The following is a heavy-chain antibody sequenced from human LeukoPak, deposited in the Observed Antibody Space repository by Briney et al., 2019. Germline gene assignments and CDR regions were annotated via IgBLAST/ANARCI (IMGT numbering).Heavy chain of an antibody. V-gene: IGHV1-18*01. CDR3: ARGGGDIVVVPAARIPYNWFDP. Sequence: GASVKVSCKASGYTFTSYGISWVRQAPGQGLEWMGWINAYNGNTNYAQKLQGRVTMTTDTSTSTAYMELRSLRSDDTAVYYCARGGGDIVVVPAARIPYNWFDPWGREPWSPSPQ. J-gene: IGHJ5*02. D-gene: IGHD2-2*01. CDR1: GYTFTSYG. CDR2: INAYNGNT.